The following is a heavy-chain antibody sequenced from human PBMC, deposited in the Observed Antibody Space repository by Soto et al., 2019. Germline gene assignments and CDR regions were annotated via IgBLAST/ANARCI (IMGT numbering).Heavy chain of an antibody. Sequence: QVQLVQSGAEVKKPGSSVKASCKASGGTFSSYAISWVRQAPGQGLEWMGGIIPIFGTANYAQKFQGRVTSTADESTSTAYMELSSLRSEDTAVYYCAACGGDWYSLGMDVWGQGTTVTVSS. J-gene: IGHJ6*02. CDR1: GGTFSSYA. V-gene: IGHV1-69*12. CDR2: IIPIFGTA. D-gene: IGHD2-21*02. CDR3: AACGGDWYSLGMDV.